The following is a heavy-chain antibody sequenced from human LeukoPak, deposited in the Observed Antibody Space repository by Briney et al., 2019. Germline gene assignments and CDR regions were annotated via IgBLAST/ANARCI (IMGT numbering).Heavy chain of an antibody. CDR2: IYSGGST. J-gene: IGHJ3*02. Sequence: PGGSLRLSCAASGFTFSSYAMSWVRQAPGKGLEWVSVIYSGGSTYYADSVKGRFTISRDNSKNTLYLQMNSLRAEDTAVYYCAGTISEGAFDIWGQGTMVTVSS. D-gene: IGHD6-19*01. V-gene: IGHV3-66*01. CDR3: AGTISEGAFDI. CDR1: GFTFSSYA.